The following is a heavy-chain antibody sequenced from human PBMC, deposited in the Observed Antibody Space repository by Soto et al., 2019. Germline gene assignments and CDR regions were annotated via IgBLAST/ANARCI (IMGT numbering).Heavy chain of an antibody. D-gene: IGHD3-22*01. CDR3: ARAGQYYDASGYAD. CDR1: GYSFATSV. J-gene: IGHJ4*02. Sequence: QVKLVQSGTEVKKPGASIKVSCKASGYSFATSVMTWVRQAPGQGLEWMGWISVYTGNTNYDQNLQDRVTMTTDTSTNTAYLEVRNLRSDDTAVYYCARAGQYYDASGYADWGQGTLVTVSS. CDR2: ISVYTGNT. V-gene: IGHV1-18*01.